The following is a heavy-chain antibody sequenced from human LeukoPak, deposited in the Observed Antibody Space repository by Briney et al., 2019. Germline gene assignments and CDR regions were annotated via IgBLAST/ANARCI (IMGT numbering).Heavy chain of an antibody. CDR3: AKDDCSGGSCYPYYFDY. CDR2: ISGSGGST. Sequence: GASLRLSCAAYGFTFSSYAMSWVRPAPGKGLEWVSAISGSGGSTYYADSVKGRFTISRDNSKNTLYLQMNSLRAEDTAVYYCAKDDCSGGSCYPYYFDYWGQGTLVTVSS. J-gene: IGHJ4*02. V-gene: IGHV3-23*01. D-gene: IGHD2-15*01. CDR1: GFTFSSYA.